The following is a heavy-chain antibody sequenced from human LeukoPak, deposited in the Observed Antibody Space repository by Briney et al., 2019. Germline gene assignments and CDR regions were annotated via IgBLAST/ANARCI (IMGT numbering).Heavy chain of an antibody. CDR1: GDSISSYY. V-gene: IGHV4-4*07. D-gene: IGHD6-19*01. CDR3: ARERQWLVDH. Sequence: SETLSLTCTVPGDSISSYYWSWIRQPAGKGLEWIGRVYVTGSTNLNPALQSRVTMSVDTSKNQFSLKLTSVTAADTAVYYCARERQWLVDHWGQGTLVTVSS. J-gene: IGHJ5*02. CDR2: VYVTGST.